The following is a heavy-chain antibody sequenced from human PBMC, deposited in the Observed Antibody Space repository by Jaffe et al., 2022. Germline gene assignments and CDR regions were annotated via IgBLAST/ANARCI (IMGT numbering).Heavy chain of an antibody. CDR3: ARDWERSITGTMRGPYYFDY. J-gene: IGHJ4*02. V-gene: IGHV1-2*02. CDR2: INPNSGGT. Sequence: QVQLVQSGAEVKKPGASVKVSCKASGYTFTGYYMHWVRQAPGQGLEWMGWINPNSGGTNYAQKFQGRVTMTRDTSISTAYMELSRLRSDDTAVYYCARDWERSITGTMRGPYYFDYWGQGTLVTVSS. CDR1: GYTFTGYY. D-gene: IGHD1-20*01.